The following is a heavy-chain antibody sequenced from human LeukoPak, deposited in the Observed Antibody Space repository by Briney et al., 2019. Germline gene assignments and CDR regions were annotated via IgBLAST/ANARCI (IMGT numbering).Heavy chain of an antibody. D-gene: IGHD3-3*01. CDR2: INHSGST. CDR1: GGSFSGYY. Sequence: PSETLPLTCAVYGGSFSGYYWSWIRQPPGKGLEWIGEINHSGSTNYNPSLKSRVTISVDTSKNQFSLKLSSVTAADTAVYYCARGLDYDFWSGSPRADAFDIWGQGTMVTVSS. J-gene: IGHJ3*02. V-gene: IGHV4-34*01. CDR3: ARGLDYDFWSGSPRADAFDI.